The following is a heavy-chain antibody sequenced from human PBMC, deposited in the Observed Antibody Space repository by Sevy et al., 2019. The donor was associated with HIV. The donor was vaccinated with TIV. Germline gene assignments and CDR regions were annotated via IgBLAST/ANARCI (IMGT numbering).Heavy chain of an antibody. CDR2: INSDGTST. D-gene: IGHD1-26*01. V-gene: IGHV3-74*01. CDR1: GFTFSSYW. CDR3: ARLVGVTTA. J-gene: IGHJ5*02. Sequence: GGSQRLSCAASGFTFSSYWMRWVRQAPGKGLVWVSRINSDGTSTNYADSVKGRFTISRDNAKNTLYLQMNSLRVEDTAVYYCARLVGVTTAWGQGTLVTVSS.